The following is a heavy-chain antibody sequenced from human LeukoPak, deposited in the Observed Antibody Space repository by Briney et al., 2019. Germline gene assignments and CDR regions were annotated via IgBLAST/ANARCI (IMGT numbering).Heavy chain of an antibody. V-gene: IGHV4-39*01. J-gene: IGHJ4*02. CDR3: ARNTPIVGAYPYFDY. CDR1: GDSISSSSYY. Sequence: SETLSLTCTVSGDSISSSSYYWGWIRQPPGKGLEWIGSIYHSGSTYYNPSLKSRVTISVDTSKNQFSLKLSSVTAADTAVYYCARNTPIVGAYPYFDYWGQGTLVTVSS. D-gene: IGHD1-26*01. CDR2: IYHSGST.